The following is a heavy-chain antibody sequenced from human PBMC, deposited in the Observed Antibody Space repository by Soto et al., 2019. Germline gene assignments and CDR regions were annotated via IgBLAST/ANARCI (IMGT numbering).Heavy chain of an antibody. D-gene: IGHD5-18*01. V-gene: IGHV3-7*03. CDR2: IKNDGSEK. Sequence: LRLSCAASGISTSSYWMGWVRQAPGRGLEWVASIKNDGSEKYYMDSLKGRFTISRDNALNSLYLQMNSLRAEDTAVYFCVTGYHSDYWGQGTLVTVSS. J-gene: IGHJ4*02. CDR1: GISTSSYW. CDR3: VTGYHSDY.